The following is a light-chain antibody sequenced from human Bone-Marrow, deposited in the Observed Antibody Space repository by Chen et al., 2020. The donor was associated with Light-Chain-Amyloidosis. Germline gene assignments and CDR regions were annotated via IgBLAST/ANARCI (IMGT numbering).Light chain of an antibody. V-gene: IGLV1-44*01. CDR2: KND. CDR3: AGWDDSLNSWL. Sequence: QSVLTQPPSASGTPGQTVTIPCSGATSNIGSDAVNWYQHVPGTAPKLLIYKNDRRPSGIPDRFSGSKSGTSASLAISGLQSEDEADYFCAGWDDSLNSWLFGGGTKLTVL. J-gene: IGLJ3*02. CDR1: TSNIGSDA.